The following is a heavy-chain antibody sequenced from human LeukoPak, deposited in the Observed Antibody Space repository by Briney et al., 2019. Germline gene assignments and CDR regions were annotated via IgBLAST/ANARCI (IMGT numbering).Heavy chain of an antibody. V-gene: IGHV4-59*08. CDR1: GGSISSYY. D-gene: IGHD3-22*01. Sequence: KPSETLSLTCTVSGGSISSYYWSWIRQPPGKGLEWIGYIYYSGSTNYNPSLKSRVTISVDTSKNQFSLKLSSVTAADTAVYYCARHGGHYSPFDIWGQGTMVTVSS. J-gene: IGHJ3*02. CDR3: ARHGGHYSPFDI. CDR2: IYYSGST.